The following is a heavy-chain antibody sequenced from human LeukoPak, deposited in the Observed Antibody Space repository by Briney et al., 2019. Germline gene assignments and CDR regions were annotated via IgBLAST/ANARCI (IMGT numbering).Heavy chain of an antibody. CDR1: GGSFSGYY. CDR2: INHSGST. CDR3: ARVRRRYTEYFQH. D-gene: IGHD1-1*01. Sequence: PSETLSLTXAVYGGSFSGYYWSWIRQPPGKGLEWIGEINHSGSTNYNPSLKSRVTISVDTSKNQFSLKLSSVTAADTAVYYCARVRRRYTEYFQHWGQGTLVTVSS. J-gene: IGHJ1*01. V-gene: IGHV4-34*01.